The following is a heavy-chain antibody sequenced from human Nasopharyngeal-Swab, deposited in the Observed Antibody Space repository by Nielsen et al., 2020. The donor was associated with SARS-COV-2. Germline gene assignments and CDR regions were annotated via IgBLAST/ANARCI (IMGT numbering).Heavy chain of an antibody. Sequence: SETLSLTCTVPGGSISSSSYYWGWIRQPPGKGLEWIGSIYYSGSTYYNPSLKGRVTISVDTSKNQFSLKLSSVTAADTAVYYCARLPSSSWFSHGMDVWGQGTTVTVSS. D-gene: IGHD6-13*01. CDR1: GGSISSSSYY. V-gene: IGHV4-39*01. CDR3: ARLPSSSWFSHGMDV. CDR2: IYYSGST. J-gene: IGHJ6*02.